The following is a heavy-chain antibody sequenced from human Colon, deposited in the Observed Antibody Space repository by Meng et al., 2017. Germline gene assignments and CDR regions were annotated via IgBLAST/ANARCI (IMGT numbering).Heavy chain of an antibody. CDR2: IYTGGAA. D-gene: IGHD1-26*01. CDR3: AREFTASYGDSFDV. V-gene: IGHV3-66*02. CDR1: EFSVSSKY. J-gene: IGHJ3*01. Sequence: GESLKISCAASEFSVSSKYMSWARQAPGKGLEWVSVIYTGGAAYYSDSVRGRFTISRDTSKNTLYLQMKSLKPGDTAVYFCAREFTASYGDSFDVWGQGTVVTVSS.